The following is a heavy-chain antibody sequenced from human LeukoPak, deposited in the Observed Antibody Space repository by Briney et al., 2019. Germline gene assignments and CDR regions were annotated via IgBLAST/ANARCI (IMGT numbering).Heavy chain of an antibody. CDR2: IYYSGTT. J-gene: IGHJ5*02. CDR1: GGSISSSSYY. V-gene: IGHV4-39*01. Sequence: SETLSLTCTVSGGSISSSSYYWGWTRQPPGKGLEWIGNIYYSGTTYYNPSLRSRVTISVDTSKNQFSLRLTSVTAADTAVYYCARHQGGVVPAAQNLNWFDPWGQGTLVTVSS. CDR3: ARHQGGVVPAAQNLNWFDP. D-gene: IGHD2-2*01.